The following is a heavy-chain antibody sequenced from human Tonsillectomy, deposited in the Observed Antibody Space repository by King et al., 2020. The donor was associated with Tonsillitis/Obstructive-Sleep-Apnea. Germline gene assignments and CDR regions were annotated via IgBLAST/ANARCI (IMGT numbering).Heavy chain of an antibody. CDR3: ASRIHYDILTGYYLYYFDY. D-gene: IGHD3-9*01. J-gene: IGHJ4*02. CDR2: IYYSGST. Sequence: VQLQESGPGLVKPSETLSLTCTVSGGSISSYYWSWIRQPPGKGLEWIGYIYYSGSTNYNPSLKSRVTISVDTSKNQFSLKLISVTAADTAVYYCASRIHYDILTGYYLYYFDYWGQGTLVTVSS. V-gene: IGHV4-59*08. CDR1: GGSISSYY.